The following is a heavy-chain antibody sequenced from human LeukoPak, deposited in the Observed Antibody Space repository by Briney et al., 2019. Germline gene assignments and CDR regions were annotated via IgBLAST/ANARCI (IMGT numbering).Heavy chain of an antibody. CDR1: GYTFTNYG. J-gene: IGHJ1*01. D-gene: IGHD4-11*01. CDR3: ARDKAVTTELTQYFHH. V-gene: IGHV1-18*01. CDR2: ISACNGYT. Sequence: ASVKVSCKASGYTFTNYGVSWVRQAPGQGLEWMGWISACNGYTNYAQKFQFRVTMTTDTSTSTAYMELRSLTSDDTAVYYCARDKAVTTELTQYFHHWGQGTLVTVSS.